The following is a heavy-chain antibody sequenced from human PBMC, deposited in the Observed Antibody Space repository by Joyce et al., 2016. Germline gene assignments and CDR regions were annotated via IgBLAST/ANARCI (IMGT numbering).Heavy chain of an antibody. J-gene: IGHJ4*02. V-gene: IGHV4-59*01. D-gene: IGHD6-13*01. Sequence: QAQLQESGPGLVKPSETLSLTCTVSGDSIGTYYWNWIRQPPGKGLEWIGYIFYTGSTNYSPSLKSRVTMSVDMSKNQFSLNLNSVTAADTAVYYCARVGSSWSFGYWGQGTLVTVSS. CDR2: IFYTGST. CDR3: ARVGSSWSFGY. CDR1: GDSIGTYY.